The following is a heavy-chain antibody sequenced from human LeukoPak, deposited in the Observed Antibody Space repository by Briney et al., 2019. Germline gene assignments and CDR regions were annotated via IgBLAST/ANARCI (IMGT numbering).Heavy chain of an antibody. D-gene: IGHD3-16*01. J-gene: IGHJ4*02. CDR3: AGGGVWYFDY. Sequence: SETLSLTCTVSGYSISSGYYWGWIRQPPGKGLEWIGTIYHSGSTYYNPSLKSRVTISVDTSKNQFSLQLSSVTAAATAVYPWAGGGVWYFDYWGQGILVTVSS. CDR2: IYHSGST. CDR1: GYSISSGYY. V-gene: IGHV4-38-2*02.